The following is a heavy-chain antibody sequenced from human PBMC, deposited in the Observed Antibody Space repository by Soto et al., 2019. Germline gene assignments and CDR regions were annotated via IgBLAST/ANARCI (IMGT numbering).Heavy chain of an antibody. CDR3: AKGEYDFWSGALYYFDY. V-gene: IGHV3-23*01. J-gene: IGHJ4*02. CDR1: GFTFSSYA. D-gene: IGHD3-3*01. CDR2: ISGSGGST. Sequence: GESLKISCAASGFTFSSYAMSWVRQAPGKGLEWVSAISGSGGSTYYADSVKGRFTISRDNSKNTLYLQMNSLRAEDTAVYYCAKGEYDFWSGALYYFDYWGQGTLVTVSS.